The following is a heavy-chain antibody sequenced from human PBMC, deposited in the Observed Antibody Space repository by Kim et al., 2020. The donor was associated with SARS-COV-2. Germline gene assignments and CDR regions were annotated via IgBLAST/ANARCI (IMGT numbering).Heavy chain of an antibody. D-gene: IGHD1-26*01. Sequence: TIHAPKFQGRVTMTEDTSTDTAYMELSSLRSEDTAVYYCATDLSGSYFDYWGQGTLVTVSS. V-gene: IGHV1-24*01. CDR3: ATDLSGSYFDY. J-gene: IGHJ4*02. CDR2: T.